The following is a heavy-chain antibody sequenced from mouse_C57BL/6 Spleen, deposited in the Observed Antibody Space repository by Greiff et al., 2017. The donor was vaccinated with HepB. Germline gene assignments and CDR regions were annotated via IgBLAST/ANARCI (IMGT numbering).Heavy chain of an antibody. J-gene: IGHJ2*01. D-gene: IGHD1-1*01. CDR2: IYPGDGDT. CDR1: GYAFSSYW. V-gene: IGHV1-80*01. Sequence: VQLQQSGAELVKPGASVKISCKASGYAFSSYWMNWVKQRPGKGLEWIGQIYPGDGDTNYNGKFKGKATLTADKSSSTAYMQLSSLTSEDSAVYFCARGDYYGSRYFVYWGQGTTLTVSS. CDR3: ARGDYYGSRYFVY.